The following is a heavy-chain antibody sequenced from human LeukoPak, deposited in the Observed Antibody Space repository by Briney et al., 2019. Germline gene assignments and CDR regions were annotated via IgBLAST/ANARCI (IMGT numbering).Heavy chain of an antibody. CDR3: ARVGVILWFGESNGDDY. Sequence: ASVKVSCKASGYTFTSYDINWVRQATGQGLEWMGWMNPNSGNTGYAQKFQGRVTLTRNTSISTAYMELSSLRSEDTAVYYCARVGVILWFGESNGDDYWGQGTLVTVSS. CDR2: MNPNSGNT. D-gene: IGHD3-10*01. J-gene: IGHJ4*02. V-gene: IGHV1-8*01. CDR1: GYTFTSYD.